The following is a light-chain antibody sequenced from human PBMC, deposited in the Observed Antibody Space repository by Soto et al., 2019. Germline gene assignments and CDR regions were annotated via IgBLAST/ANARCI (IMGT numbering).Light chain of an antibody. CDR2: LGS. Sequence: DIVMTQSPLSLPVTPGEPASISCRTSQSLLHSNGYNYLDWYLQKPGQSPQVLIYLGSNRASGVPDRFSGSGSGTYFTLKISRVEAEDVGVYYCMQALQTPRTFGQGTKVEIK. V-gene: IGKV2-28*01. J-gene: IGKJ1*01. CDR1: QSLLHSNGYNY. CDR3: MQALQTPRT.